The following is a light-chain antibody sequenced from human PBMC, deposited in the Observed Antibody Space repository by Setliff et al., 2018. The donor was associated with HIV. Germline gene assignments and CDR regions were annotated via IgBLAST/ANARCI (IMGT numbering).Light chain of an antibody. CDR2: DVY. CDR3: CTYVGNYKLL. V-gene: IGLV2-11*01. Sequence: QSALTQPRSVSGSPGQSVTISCAGSSFDIGGSHYVSWYQHHRGEAPRLLIYDVYKRPSGVPDRFSGSKSVNTASLTISGLLAEDGADYFCCTYVGNYKLLFGGGTK. J-gene: IGLJ2*01. CDR1: SFDIGGSHY.